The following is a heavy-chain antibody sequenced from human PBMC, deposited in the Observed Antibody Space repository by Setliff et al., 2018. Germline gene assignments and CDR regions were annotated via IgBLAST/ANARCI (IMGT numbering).Heavy chain of an antibody. V-gene: IGHV4-4*07. Sequence: SETLSLTCTVPGGSIINSYYWSWIRQPAGKGLEWIGRISTSGNTNYNPSLKSRVTVSLDTSKNQFSLKLTSMTAADTAVYYCARDQWVRSPPLYFSYSMDVWGQGTTVTAP. CDR2: ISTSGNT. CDR3: ARDQWVRSPPLYFSYSMDV. CDR1: GGSIINSYY. D-gene: IGHD5-12*01. J-gene: IGHJ6*02.